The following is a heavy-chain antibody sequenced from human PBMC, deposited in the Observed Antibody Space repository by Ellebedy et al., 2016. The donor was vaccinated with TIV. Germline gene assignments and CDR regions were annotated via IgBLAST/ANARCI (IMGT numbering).Heavy chain of an antibody. J-gene: IGHJ3*02. Sequence: SLKISCAASGFTFDDYAMHWVRQAPGKGLEWVSGITWNSGSIGYADSVKGRFTISRDNAKNSLYLQMNSLRAEDMALYYCAKDMFSGYCSITSCYGAFDIWGQGTMVTVSS. CDR1: GFTFDDYA. V-gene: IGHV3-9*03. D-gene: IGHD2-2*01. CDR2: ITWNSGSI. CDR3: AKDMFSGYCSITSCYGAFDI.